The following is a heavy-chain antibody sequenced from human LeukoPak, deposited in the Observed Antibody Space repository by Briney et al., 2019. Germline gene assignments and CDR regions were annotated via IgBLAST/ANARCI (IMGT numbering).Heavy chain of an antibody. CDR2: ITGSGGWT. CDR3: AKDPNGDYIGAFDV. CDR1: GVIFSSYA. J-gene: IGHJ3*01. D-gene: IGHD4-17*01. Sequence: GGSLRLSCAASGVIFSSYAMSWVRQAPGKGLEWVSAITGSGGWTLYADSVKGRFTISRDNSKNTLYLEMSSLRVEDTAVYYCAKDPNGDYIGAFDVWGQGTMVTVSS. V-gene: IGHV3-23*01.